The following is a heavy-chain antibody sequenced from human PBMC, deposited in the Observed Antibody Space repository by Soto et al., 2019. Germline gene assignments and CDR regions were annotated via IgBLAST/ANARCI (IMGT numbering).Heavy chain of an antibody. D-gene: IGHD3-22*01. V-gene: IGHV4-39*01. J-gene: IGHJ5*02. CDR3: ARDFFDSSDYTTNWFDP. Sequence: KPSETLSLTCSVSGDSISNSRFYWAWIRQPPGEGLEWIGSIYHTGNAYYNPSLKSRVTISVDTSKNQFSLKLTSVTAADAALYYCARDFFDSSDYTTNWFDPWGQGTLVTVS. CDR1: GDSISNSRFY. CDR2: IYHTGNA.